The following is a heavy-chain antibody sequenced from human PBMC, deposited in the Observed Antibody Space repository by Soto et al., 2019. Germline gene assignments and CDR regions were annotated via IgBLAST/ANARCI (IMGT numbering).Heavy chain of an antibody. V-gene: IGHV4-4*07. CDR2: MYITGST. J-gene: IGHJ4*02. Sequence: KLSETLSLTCTVSGGSISSYYWSWIRQPAGKGLEWIGRMYITGSTNYNPSLKSRVTMSVDTSKSQFSLKLNSVTAADTAVYYCARGFGDYGNHIYFDNWGQGTLVTVSS. D-gene: IGHD4-17*01. CDR1: GGSISSYY. CDR3: ARGFGDYGNHIYFDN.